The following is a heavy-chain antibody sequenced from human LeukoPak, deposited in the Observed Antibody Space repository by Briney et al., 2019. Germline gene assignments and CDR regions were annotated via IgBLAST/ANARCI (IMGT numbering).Heavy chain of an antibody. Sequence: PSETLSLTCAVYGGSFSGYYWSWIRQPPGKGLEWIGEINHSGSTNYNPSLKSRVTISVDTSKNQFSLKLSSVTAADTAVYYCARGLVDDSSGYYPRNFDYWGQGTLVTVSS. CDR2: INHSGST. CDR1: GGSFSGYY. CDR3: ARGLVDDSSGYYPRNFDY. D-gene: IGHD3-22*01. J-gene: IGHJ4*02. V-gene: IGHV4-34*01.